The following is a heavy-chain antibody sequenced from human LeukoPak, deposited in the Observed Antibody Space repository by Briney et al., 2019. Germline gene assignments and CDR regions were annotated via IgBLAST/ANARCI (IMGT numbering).Heavy chain of an antibody. CDR2: INPNSGGT. V-gene: IGHV1-2*02. D-gene: IGHD6-6*01. CDR3: ARGPMYSSSSVDYFDY. J-gene: IGHJ4*02. CDR1: GYTFTGYY. Sequence: ASVKVSCKASGYTFTGYYMHWVQQAPGQGLEWMGWINPNSGGTNYAQKFQGRVTMTRDTSISTAYMELSRLRSDDTAVYYCARGPMYSSSSVDYFDYWGQGTLVTVSS.